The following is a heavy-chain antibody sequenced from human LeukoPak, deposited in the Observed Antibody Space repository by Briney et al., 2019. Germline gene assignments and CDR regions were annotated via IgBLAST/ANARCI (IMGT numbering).Heavy chain of an antibody. CDR2: ISWDGGST. CDR3: AKETREWELGLDI. CDR1: GFTFDDYT. J-gene: IGHJ3*02. Sequence: GGSLRLSCAASGFTFDDYTMHWVRQAPGKGLEWVSLISWDGGSTYYADSVKGRFTISRDNSKNSLYLQMNSLRTEDTALYYCAKETREWELGLDIWGQGTMVTVSS. D-gene: IGHD1-26*01. V-gene: IGHV3-43*01.